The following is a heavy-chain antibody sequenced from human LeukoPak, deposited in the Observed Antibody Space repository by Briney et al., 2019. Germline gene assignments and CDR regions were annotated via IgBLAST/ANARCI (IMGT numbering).Heavy chain of an antibody. CDR2: IIPIFGTA. CDR3: ARGFYGDPGYYYYYYMDV. J-gene: IGHJ6*03. CDR1: GGTFSSYA. Sequence: GASVKVSCKASGGTFSSYAISWVRQAPGQGLEWMGGIIPIFGTANYAQKFQGRVTITADESTSTAYMELSSLRSEDTAVYYCARGFYGDPGYYYYYYMDVWGKGTTVTVSS. D-gene: IGHD4-17*01. V-gene: IGHV1-69*13.